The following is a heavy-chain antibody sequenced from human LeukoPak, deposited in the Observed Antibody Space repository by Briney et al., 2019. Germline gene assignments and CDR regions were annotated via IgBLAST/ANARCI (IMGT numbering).Heavy chain of an antibody. D-gene: IGHD3-9*01. CDR2: IYYSGST. CDR3: ARDQYYDILTGYSPFDY. CDR1: GGSFSGYY. Sequence: SETLSLTCAVYGGSFSGYYWGWIRQPPGKGLEWIGSIYYSGSTYYNPSLKSRVTISVDTSKNQFSLKLSSVTAADTAVYYCARDQYYDILTGYSPFDYWGQGTLVTVSS. V-gene: IGHV4-34*01. J-gene: IGHJ4*02.